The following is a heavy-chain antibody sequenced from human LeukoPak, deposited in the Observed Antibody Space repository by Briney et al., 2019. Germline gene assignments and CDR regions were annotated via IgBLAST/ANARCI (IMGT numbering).Heavy chain of an antibody. D-gene: IGHD3-10*01. J-gene: IGHJ4*02. V-gene: IGHV1-2*02. CDR3: ARARLLWFGELFLDY. Sequence: ASVKVSCKASGYTFTGYFMHWVRQAPGQGLEWMGWINPNNGGTKYVQKFQGRVTMTRDTSISTAYMELSRLRSDDTAVYYCARARLLWFGELFLDYWGQGTLVTVSS. CDR2: INPNNGGT. CDR1: GYTFTGYF.